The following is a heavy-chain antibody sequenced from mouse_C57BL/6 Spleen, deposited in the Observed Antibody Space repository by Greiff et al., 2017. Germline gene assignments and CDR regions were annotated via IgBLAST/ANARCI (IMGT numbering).Heavy chain of an antibody. D-gene: IGHD1-1*01. CDR2: IYPGDGDT. CDR3: ASTTVVATDYFDY. J-gene: IGHJ2*01. CDR1: GYAFSSYW. V-gene: IGHV1-80*01. Sequence: QVQLKQSGAELVKPGASVKISCKASGYAFSSYWMNWVKQRPGKGLEWIGQIYPGDGDTNYNGKFKGKATLTADKSSSTAYMQLSSLTSEDSAVYFCASTTVVATDYFDYWGQGTTLTVSS.